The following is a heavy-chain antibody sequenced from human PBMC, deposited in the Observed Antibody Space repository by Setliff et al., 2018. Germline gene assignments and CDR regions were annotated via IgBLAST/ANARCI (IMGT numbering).Heavy chain of an antibody. D-gene: IGHD3-22*01. CDR3: AARGPMDYDSSGYYYFDY. CDR1: GYTFTGYY. CDR2: IIPVLGMT. Sequence: GASVKVSCKASGYTFTGYYMHWVRQAPGQGLEWMGAIIPVLGMTDYAQKFQGRLTITADQSTTTAYMELSSLRSEDTAVYYCAARGPMDYDSSGYYYFDYWGQGTLVTVSS. V-gene: IGHV1-69*10. J-gene: IGHJ4*02.